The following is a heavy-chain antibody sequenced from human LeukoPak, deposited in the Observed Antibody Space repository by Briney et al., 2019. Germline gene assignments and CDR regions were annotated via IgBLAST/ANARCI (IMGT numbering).Heavy chain of an antibody. CDR2: IIPIFGTA. Sequence: VASVKVSCKASGGTFSSYAISWMRQAPGQGLEWMGGIIPIFGTANYAQKFQGRVTITTDESTSTAYMELSSLRSEDTAVYYCARAIMGMIVSRYYFDYWGQGTLVTVSS. J-gene: IGHJ4*02. CDR3: ARAIMGMIVSRYYFDY. CDR1: GGTFSSYA. D-gene: IGHD3-22*01. V-gene: IGHV1-69*05.